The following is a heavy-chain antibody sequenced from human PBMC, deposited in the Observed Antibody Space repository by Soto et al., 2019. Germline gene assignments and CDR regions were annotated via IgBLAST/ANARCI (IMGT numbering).Heavy chain of an antibody. V-gene: IGHV1-8*01. D-gene: IGHD3-10*01. CDR1: GYTFSNYD. Sequence: QVQLVQSGAELKKPGASVKVSGKASGYTFSNYDMNWVRQATGQGPEWIGWVNPNNGATGYAQKFQGRVTLTTDISTTTAYMELTSLRSEDTAIYYCAKVSRKGSAIDFDYWGQGTLITVSS. CDR3: AKVSRKGSAIDFDY. CDR2: VNPNNGAT. J-gene: IGHJ4*02.